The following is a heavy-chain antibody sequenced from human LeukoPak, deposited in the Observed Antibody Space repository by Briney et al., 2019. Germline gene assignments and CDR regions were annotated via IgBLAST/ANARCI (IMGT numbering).Heavy chain of an antibody. CDR1: GFTVSSNY. V-gene: IGHV3-53*01. CDR2: IYSGGST. Sequence: GGSLRLSCAASGFTVSSNYMSWVRQGPGKGLEGFSVIYSGGSTYYADPVKGRLTISRDNAKTSLSLQRRGLRDQDTAVYYCVLGSPFDYWGQGTLVTVSS. CDR3: VLGSPFDY. D-gene: IGHD3-10*01. J-gene: IGHJ4*02.